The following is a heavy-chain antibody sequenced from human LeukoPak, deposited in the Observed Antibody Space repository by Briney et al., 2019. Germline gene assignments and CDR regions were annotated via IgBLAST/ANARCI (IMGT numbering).Heavy chain of an antibody. CDR1: GFTFSSYG. CDR2: IRYDGSNK. CDR3: AKVARVPAANYYYYYMDV. D-gene: IGHD2-2*01. Sequence: GGSLRLSCAASGFTFSSYGMHWVRQAPGKGLEWVAFIRYDGSNKYYADSVKGRFTISRDNSKNTLYLQMNGLRAEDTAVYYCAKVARVPAANYYYYYMDVWGKGTTVTVSS. V-gene: IGHV3-30*02. J-gene: IGHJ6*03.